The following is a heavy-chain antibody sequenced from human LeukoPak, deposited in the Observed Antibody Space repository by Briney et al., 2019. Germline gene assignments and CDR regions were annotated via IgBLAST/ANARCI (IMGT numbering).Heavy chain of an antibody. CDR1: GFTFSSYA. Sequence: GGSLRLSCAASGFTFSSYAMHWVRQAPGKGLEWVAVISYDGSNKYYADSVKGRFTISRDNSKNTLYLQMNSLRAEDTAVYYCARGEPDWAFDIWGQGTMVTVSS. V-gene: IGHV3-30-3*01. D-gene: IGHD2-21*01. CDR2: ISYDGSNK. CDR3: ARGEPDWAFDI. J-gene: IGHJ3*02.